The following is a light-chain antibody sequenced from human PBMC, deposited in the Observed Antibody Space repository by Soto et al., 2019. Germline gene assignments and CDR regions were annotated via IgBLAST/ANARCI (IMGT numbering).Light chain of an antibody. CDR3: QQLNSYPRT. CDR1: QGISSY. CDR2: ASS. J-gene: IGKJ4*01. V-gene: IGKV1-9*01. Sequence: DIQLTQSPSFLSASVRDRVTITCRASQGISSYLAWYQQKPGKAPKLLIYASSTLQSGVPSRFSGSGSGTEFTLTISSPQPEDFATYYCQQLNSYPRTFGGGTKVDIK.